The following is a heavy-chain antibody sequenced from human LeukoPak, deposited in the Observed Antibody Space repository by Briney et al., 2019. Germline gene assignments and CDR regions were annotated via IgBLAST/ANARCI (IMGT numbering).Heavy chain of an antibody. Sequence: ASVKVSCKASGYTFTSYGISWVRQAPGQGLEWMGWMNPNSGNTGYAQRFQGRVTMTRNTSISTAYMELSSLRSEDTAVYYCARVTVYCSGGSCPNWFDPWGQGTLVTVSS. CDR1: GYTFTSYG. D-gene: IGHD2-15*01. J-gene: IGHJ5*02. V-gene: IGHV1-8*02. CDR3: ARVTVYCSGGSCPNWFDP. CDR2: MNPNSGNT.